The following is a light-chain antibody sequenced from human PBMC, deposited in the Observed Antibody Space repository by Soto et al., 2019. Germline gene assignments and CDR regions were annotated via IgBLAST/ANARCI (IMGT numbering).Light chain of an antibody. CDR2: AAS. Sequence: AIRMTQSPSSLSASTGDRVTITCRASQGISSYLAWYQQKPGKAPKLLIYAASTLQSGVPSRFRGSGSGTDFTLTSSCLQSEDFATYYCQQYYSYPTFGQGTRLEIK. J-gene: IGKJ5*01. CDR3: QQYYSYPT. V-gene: IGKV1-8*01. CDR1: QGISSY.